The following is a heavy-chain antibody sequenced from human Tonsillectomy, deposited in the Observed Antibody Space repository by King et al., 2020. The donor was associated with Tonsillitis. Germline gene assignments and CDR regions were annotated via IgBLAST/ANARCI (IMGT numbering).Heavy chain of an antibody. CDR1: GGSITNSYYY. D-gene: IGHD4-17*01. CDR3: ARLAYGDSRTATFYGMDV. V-gene: IGHV4-39*07. Sequence: QMQLQESGPGLVKPSETLSLTCTVSGGSITNSYYYWGWIRQPPGKGLEWIGSIYYSGTTFYNPSLKSRVTISVDTSKKQFSLKLSSVTAADTALYYCARLAYGDSRTATFYGMDVWGQGTTVTVSS. J-gene: IGHJ6*02. CDR2: IYYSGTT.